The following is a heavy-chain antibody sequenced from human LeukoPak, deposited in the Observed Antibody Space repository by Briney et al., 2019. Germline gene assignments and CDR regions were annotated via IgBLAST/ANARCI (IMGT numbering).Heavy chain of an antibody. J-gene: IGHJ4*02. D-gene: IGHD2-2*02. CDR3: ARSQPDELLYADY. CDR1: GFTFSSTV. Sequence: GGSLRLSCAASGFTFSSTVMTWVRQAPGKGLEWVSTISPDGKYIYYADSLRGRFTMSRDNSKNTLYLQMNSLRAEDTAVYYCARSQPDELLYADYWGQGTLVTVSS. CDR2: ISPDGKYI. V-gene: IGHV3-23*01.